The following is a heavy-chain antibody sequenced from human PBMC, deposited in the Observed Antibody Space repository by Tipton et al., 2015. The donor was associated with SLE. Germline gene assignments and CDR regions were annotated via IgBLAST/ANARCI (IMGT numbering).Heavy chain of an antibody. CDR3: ARGNWNFYLDD. Sequence: TLSLTCTVSGGSISSDGYYWSWFRQHPGKGLEWIGYIDYSGRTYSIPSLTSRLTLSVEPSKNQFSLEVNSVTAADSAVYYCARGNWNFYLDDWGQGTLVTVSS. D-gene: IGHD1-20*01. J-gene: IGHJ4*02. CDR2: IDYSGRT. V-gene: IGHV4-31*03. CDR1: GGSISSDGYY.